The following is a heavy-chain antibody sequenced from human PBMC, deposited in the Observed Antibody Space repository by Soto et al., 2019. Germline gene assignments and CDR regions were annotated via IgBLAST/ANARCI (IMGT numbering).Heavy chain of an antibody. CDR1: GFTFRSYV. CDR3: ARGGTTGGLDV. D-gene: IGHD3-16*01. Sequence: QVQLVESGGGVVQPGTSRRLSCVGSGFTFRSYVIHWVPQAPGKGLEWVALTSYDGSNKDYGDSVKGRFTISRDNSRNTVDLQMDSLRRDVMALYGCARGGTTGGLDVWGQGTLVSVSS. CDR2: TSYDGSNK. V-gene: IGHV3-33*05. J-gene: IGHJ1*01.